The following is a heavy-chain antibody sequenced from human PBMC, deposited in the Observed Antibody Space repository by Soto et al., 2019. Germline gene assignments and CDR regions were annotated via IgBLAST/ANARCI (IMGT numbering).Heavy chain of an antibody. Sequence: SETLSLTCSVSGASISSSTDYWGWIRQPPGKGLEWIGTIYYSGSTYLNPSLMSRVTISVATSKNQFSLNLSSATAADTAVYYCARHEGESGSYSRYWGRGTLVTVSS. CDR3: ARHEGESGSYSRY. CDR2: IYYSGST. D-gene: IGHD1-26*01. V-gene: IGHV4-39*01. J-gene: IGHJ4*02. CDR1: GASISSSTDY.